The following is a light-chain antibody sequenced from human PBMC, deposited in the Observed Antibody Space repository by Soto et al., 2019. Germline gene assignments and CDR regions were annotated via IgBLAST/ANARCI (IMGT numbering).Light chain of an antibody. CDR1: QTISSW. Sequence: DIQMTQSPSTLSASVRDRVTITCRASQTISSWLAWFQQRPGRAPKFLIYRASSLKSGIPSRFSGSGSGTEFTLTISSLQPEDFATYYCQHYNSYSGAFGQGTKVDIK. CDR2: RAS. V-gene: IGKV1-5*03. J-gene: IGKJ1*01. CDR3: QHYNSYSGA.